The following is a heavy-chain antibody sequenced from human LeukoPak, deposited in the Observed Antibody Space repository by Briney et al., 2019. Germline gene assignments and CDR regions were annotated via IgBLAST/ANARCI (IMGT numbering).Heavy chain of an antibody. CDR2: ISAYNGNT. J-gene: IGHJ6*02. D-gene: IGHD3-3*01. CDR1: GYTFTGYY. Sequence: ASVKVSCKASGYTFTGYYMHWVRQAPGQGLEWMGWISAYNGNTNYAQKLQGRVTMTTDTSTSTAYMELRSLRSDDTAVYYCARDWPAYYDFWSGYSDPHGMDVWGQGTTVTVSS. CDR3: ARDWPAYYDFWSGYSDPHGMDV. V-gene: IGHV1-18*04.